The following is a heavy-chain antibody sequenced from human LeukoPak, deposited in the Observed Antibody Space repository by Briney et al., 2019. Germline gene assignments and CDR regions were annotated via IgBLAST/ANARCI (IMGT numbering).Heavy chain of an antibody. CDR1: GFTFSSYA. CDR2: ISGPGSST. D-gene: IGHD3-10*01. CDR3: AKRGDYFSSGSYYPFDY. V-gene: IGHV3-23*01. Sequence: PGGSLRLSCAASGFTFSSYAMNWVRQAPGKGLEWVSSISGPGSSTYYADSVKGRFTISRDNSRSTVYLQMNSLRGEDTAVYYCAKRGDYFSSGSYYPFDYWGRGTLVTVSS. J-gene: IGHJ4*02.